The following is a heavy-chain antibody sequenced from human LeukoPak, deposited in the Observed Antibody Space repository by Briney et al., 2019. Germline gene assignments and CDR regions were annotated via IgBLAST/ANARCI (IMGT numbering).Heavy chain of an antibody. D-gene: IGHD1-26*01. V-gene: IGHV1-3*01. CDR2: INAGNGNT. CDR3: AREGEWELLYNWFDP. CDR1: GYTFTSYA. J-gene: IGHJ5*02. Sequence: GASVKVSCKASGYTFTSYAMHWVRQAPGQRLEWMGWINAGNGNTKYSQKFQGRVTITRDTSASTAYMELSSLRSEDTAVYYCAREGEWELLYNWFDPWGQGTLVTISS.